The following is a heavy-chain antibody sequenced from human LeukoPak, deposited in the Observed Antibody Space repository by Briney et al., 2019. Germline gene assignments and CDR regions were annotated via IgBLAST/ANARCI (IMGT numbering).Heavy chain of an antibody. V-gene: IGHV3-30*02. Sequence: GGSLRLSCAASGFTFSSYGMHWVRQAPGKGLEWVAFIRYDGSNKYYADSVKGRFTISRDNSKNTLYLQMNSLRAEDTAVYYCARTQGSSGLGDYWGQGTLVTVSS. CDR1: GFTFSSYG. J-gene: IGHJ4*02. CDR3: ARTQGSSGLGDY. D-gene: IGHD3-22*01. CDR2: IRYDGSNK.